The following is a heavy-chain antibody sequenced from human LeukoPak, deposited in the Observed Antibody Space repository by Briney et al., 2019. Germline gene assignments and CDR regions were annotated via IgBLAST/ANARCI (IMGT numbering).Heavy chain of an antibody. J-gene: IGHJ4*02. V-gene: IGHV3-30*04. Sequence: GGSLRLSCAASGFTFSSYAMHWVRQAPGKGLEWVAVISYDGRNKYYADSVKGRFTISRDNSKNTLYLQMNSLRAEDTAVYYCARDLRWFGEFSSVFDYWGQGTLVTVSS. D-gene: IGHD3-10*01. CDR1: GFTFSSYA. CDR2: ISYDGRNK. CDR3: ARDLRWFGEFSSVFDY.